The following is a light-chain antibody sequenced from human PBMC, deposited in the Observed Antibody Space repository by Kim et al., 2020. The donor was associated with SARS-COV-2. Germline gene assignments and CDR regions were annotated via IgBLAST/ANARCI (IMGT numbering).Light chain of an antibody. V-gene: IGKV1-17*03. J-gene: IGKJ1*01. CDR3: LHP. CDR2: AAS. Sequence: SPSAMSASVGDRVTITCRASQGISNYLAWFQQKPWKVPKRLIYAASSLQSGVPSRFSGSGSGTEFTLTISSLQPEDFATYYCLHPFGQGTKVDIK. CDR1: QGISNY.